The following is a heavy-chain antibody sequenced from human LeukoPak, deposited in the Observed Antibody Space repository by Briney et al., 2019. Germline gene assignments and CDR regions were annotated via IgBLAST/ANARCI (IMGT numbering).Heavy chain of an antibody. CDR3: ARAGGGLTYYYDSSGYSWDY. D-gene: IGHD3-22*01. V-gene: IGHV4-4*07. J-gene: IGHJ4*02. CDR1: GGSISSYY. CDR2: IYTSGST. Sequence: SETLSLTCTVSGGSISSYYWSWIRQPAGKGLEWIGRIYTSGSTNYNPSLKSRVTMSVDTSKNQFSLKLSSVTTADTAVYYCARAGGGLTYYYDSSGYSWDYWGQGTLVTVSS.